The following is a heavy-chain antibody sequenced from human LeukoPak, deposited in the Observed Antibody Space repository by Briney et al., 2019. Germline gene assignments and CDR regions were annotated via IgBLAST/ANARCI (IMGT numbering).Heavy chain of an antibody. Sequence: PGGSLRLSCAASGFTFSSYSMNWVRQAPGKGLVWVSRISSDGTGTIYADSVKGRFTLSRDNANNTLYLQMNSLRAEDTAVYYCARGRIVGGNTFDSWGQGTLVIVSS. CDR2: ISSDGTGT. CDR1: GFTFSSYS. CDR3: ARGRIVGGNTFDS. V-gene: IGHV3-74*01. D-gene: IGHD1-26*01. J-gene: IGHJ5*01.